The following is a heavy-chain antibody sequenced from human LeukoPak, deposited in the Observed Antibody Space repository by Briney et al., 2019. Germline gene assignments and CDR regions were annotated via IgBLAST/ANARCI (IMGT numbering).Heavy chain of an antibody. D-gene: IGHD7-27*01. J-gene: IGHJ3*02. Sequence: GGSLRLSCVASGFAFSSYSISWVRQAPGKGLEWVSSINVSPAYISYADSVKGRFTISRDNAKNSLYLQMNSLRAEDTAVYFCARDLNWGAGALDIWGQGTMVTVSS. CDR1: GFAFSSYS. CDR3: ARDLNWGAGALDI. CDR2: INVSPAYI. V-gene: IGHV3-21*01.